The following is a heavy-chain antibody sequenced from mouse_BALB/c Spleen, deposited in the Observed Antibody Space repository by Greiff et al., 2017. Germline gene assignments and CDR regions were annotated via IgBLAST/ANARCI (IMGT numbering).Heavy chain of an antibody. CDR3: ARTTVVVTGDY. D-gene: IGHD1-1*01. Sequence: VQLQQSGPELVKPGASVKMSCKASGYTFTSYVMHWVKQKPGQGLEWIGYINPYNDGTKYNEKFKGKATLTSDKSSSTAYMELSSLTSEDSAVYYCARTTVVVTGDYWGQGTTLTVSS. CDR1: GYTFTSYV. CDR2: INPYNDGT. J-gene: IGHJ2*01. V-gene: IGHV1-14*01.